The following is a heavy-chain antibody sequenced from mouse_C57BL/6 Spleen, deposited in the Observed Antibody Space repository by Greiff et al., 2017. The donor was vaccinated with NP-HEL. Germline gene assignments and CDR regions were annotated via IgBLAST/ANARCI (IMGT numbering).Heavy chain of an antibody. CDR1: GYTFTSYW. J-gene: IGHJ2*01. CDR2: INPSNGGT. D-gene: IGHD4-1*01. Sequence: VQLQQPGTELVKPGASVKLSCKASGYTFTSYWMHWVKQRPRQGLEWIGNINPSNGGTNYNEKFKSKATLTVDKSSSTAYMQLSSLTSEDSAVYYCARSDLGRLYYFDYWGQGTTLTVSS. CDR3: ARSDLGRLYYFDY. V-gene: IGHV1-53*01.